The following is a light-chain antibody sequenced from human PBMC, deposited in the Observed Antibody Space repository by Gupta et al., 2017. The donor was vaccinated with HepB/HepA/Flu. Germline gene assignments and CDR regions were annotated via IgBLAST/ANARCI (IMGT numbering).Light chain of an antibody. CDR2: GAS. CDR1: QSVRSSY. CDR3: QQYCSSPRT. J-gene: IGKJ1*01. Sequence: EIALTQSPGTLSLSPGERATRSCRASQSVRSSYLAWYQQKPGQAPRLLIYGASSRATGIPDRFSGSGSGTDFTLTISRLEPEDFAVYYCQQYCSSPRTFGQGTKLEIK. V-gene: IGKV3-20*01.